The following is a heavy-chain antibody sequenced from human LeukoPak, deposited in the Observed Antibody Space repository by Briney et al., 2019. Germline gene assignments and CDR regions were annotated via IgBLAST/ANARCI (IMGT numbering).Heavy chain of an antibody. V-gene: IGHV4-34*01. J-gene: IGHJ1*01. Sequence: PSETLSLTCAVYGGSFRDYYWSSFRPPPAKGLEWIGEINHGGSTNYNPSLKSRVTISVDTSKNQFSLKLSSVTAADTAVYYCAYSSDFQQHWGQGTLVTVSS. CDR2: INHGGST. CDR3: AYSSDFQQH. CDR1: GGSFRDYY. D-gene: IGHD3-22*01.